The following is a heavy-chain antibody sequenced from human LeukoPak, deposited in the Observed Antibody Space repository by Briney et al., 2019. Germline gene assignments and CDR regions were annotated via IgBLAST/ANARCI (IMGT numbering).Heavy chain of an antibody. J-gene: IGHJ1*01. CDR1: GGSISSSSYY. Sequence: SETLSLTCTVSGGSISSSSYYWGWIRQPPGKGLEWIGSIYYSGSTYYNPSLKSRVTISVDTFKNQFSLKLSSVTAADTAVYYCARQVGYGDYPEYFQHWGQGTLVTVSS. CDR3: ARQVGYGDYPEYFQH. D-gene: IGHD4-17*01. CDR2: IYYSGST. V-gene: IGHV4-39*01.